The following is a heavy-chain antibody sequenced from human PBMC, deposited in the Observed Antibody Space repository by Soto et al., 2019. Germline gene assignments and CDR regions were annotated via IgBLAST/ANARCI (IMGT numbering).Heavy chain of an antibody. CDR3: AKKWELED. D-gene: IGHD1-26*01. CDR2: ISWNSQII. CDR1: GVVFEDSA. V-gene: IGHV3-9*01. J-gene: IGHJ4*02. Sequence: PGGSLRLSCAPSGVVFEDSAMHWVRQAPGKGLEWVSSISWNSQIIGYADSVKGRLTISRDNAKNSLYLQMNSLRAEDTALYYCAKKWELEDWGQGTLVTVSS.